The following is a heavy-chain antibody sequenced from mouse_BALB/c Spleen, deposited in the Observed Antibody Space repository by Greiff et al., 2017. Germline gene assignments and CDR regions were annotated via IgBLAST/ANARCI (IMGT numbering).Heavy chain of an antibody. J-gene: IGHJ2*01. CDR3: ARHRGDGYLCYLDY. D-gene: IGHD2-3*01. CDR2: ISNGGGST. CDR1: GFTFSSYT. Sequence: EVMLVESGGGLVQPGGSLKLSCAASGFTFSSYTMSWVRQTPEKRLEWVAYISNGGGSTYYPDTIKGRFTIARDNAKNTLYLQMSSLTSEDPAMYYCARHRGDGYLCYLDYWGQGTTLTVSS. V-gene: IGHV5-12-2*01.